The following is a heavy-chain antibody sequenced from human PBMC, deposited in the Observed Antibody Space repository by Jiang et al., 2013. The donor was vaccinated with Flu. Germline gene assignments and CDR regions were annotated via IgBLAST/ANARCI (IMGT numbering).Heavy chain of an antibody. J-gene: IGHJ3*02. CDR1: GYSFTSYW. CDR2: IYPGDSDT. Sequence: SGYSFTSYWDRLGAPDARKGLEWMGIIYPGDSDTRYSPSFQGQVTISADKSISTAYLQWSSLKASDTAMYYCARHRCGGDCYNDAFDIWGQGTMVTVSS. D-gene: IGHD2-21*01. CDR3: ARHRCGGDCYNDAFDI. V-gene: IGHV5-51*01.